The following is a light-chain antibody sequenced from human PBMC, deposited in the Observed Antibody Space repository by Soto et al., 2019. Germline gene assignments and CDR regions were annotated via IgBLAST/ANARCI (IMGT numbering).Light chain of an antibody. CDR1: QSVSSY. V-gene: IGKV3-11*01. J-gene: IGKJ4*01. CDR2: DAS. CDR3: QQRSNWPLT. Sequence: EIVLTQSPATLSLSPGEAATLSCRAGQSVSSYLAWYQQKPGQAPRLLIYDASNRATGIPARFSGSGSGTDFTLTISSLEPEDFAVYYCQQRSNWPLTFGGGTKVDIK.